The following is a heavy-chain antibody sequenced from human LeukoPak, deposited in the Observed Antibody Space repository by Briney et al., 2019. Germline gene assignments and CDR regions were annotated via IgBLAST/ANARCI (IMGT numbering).Heavy chain of an antibody. V-gene: IGHV3-48*03. CDR2: ISSSGSTI. D-gene: IGHD2-21*02. CDR3: ARGRADYYFDY. Sequence: GGSLRLSCAASGFTFSSYEMNWVRQAPGKGLEWVSYISSSGSTIYYADSVKGRFTVSRDNAKNSLYLHMNSLRAEDTAVYYCARGRADYYFDYWGQGTLVTVSS. J-gene: IGHJ4*02. CDR1: GFTFSSYE.